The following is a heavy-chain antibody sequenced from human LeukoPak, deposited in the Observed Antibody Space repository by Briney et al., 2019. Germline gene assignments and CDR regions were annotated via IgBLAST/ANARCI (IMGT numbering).Heavy chain of an antibody. J-gene: IGHJ4*02. D-gene: IGHD6-19*01. CDR2: IIPIFGTA. CDR3: ARDPLYSSGWYQLFDY. Sequence: SVKVSCKASGGTFSSYAISWVRQAPGQGLEWMGGIIPIFGTANYAQKFQGRVTITADESTSTAYMELSSLRSEDTAGYYCARDPLYSSGWYQLFDYWGQGTLVTVSS. V-gene: IGHV1-69*01. CDR1: GGTFSSYA.